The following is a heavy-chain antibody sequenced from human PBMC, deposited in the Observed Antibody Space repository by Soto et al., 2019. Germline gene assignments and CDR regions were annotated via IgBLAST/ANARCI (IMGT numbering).Heavy chain of an antibody. V-gene: IGHV3-74*01. CDR1: GFTFSSYW. J-gene: IGHJ6*02. CDR2: INSDGSST. CDR3: ARGTTDTATALAPEFYYYGMDV. D-gene: IGHD5-18*01. Sequence: EVQLVESGGGLVQPGGSLRLSCAASGFTFSSYWMHWVRQAPGKGLVWVSRINSDGSSTSYADSVKGRFTISRDNAKNTLYLQMNSLRAEDTAVYYCARGTTDTATALAPEFYYYGMDVWGQGTTVTVSS.